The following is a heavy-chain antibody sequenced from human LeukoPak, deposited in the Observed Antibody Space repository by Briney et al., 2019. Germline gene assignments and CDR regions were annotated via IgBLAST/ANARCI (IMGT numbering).Heavy chain of an antibody. J-gene: IGHJ5*02. CDR3: ARAYYSTSWFPH. V-gene: IGHV4-34*01. CDR1: GGSLSGYY. Sequence: SETLSLTCAVSGGSLSGYYWGWIRQTPGKGLEWIGEINHSGRTNYNPSLKSRVTISADTSKNQFSLELRSVTAADTAVYYCARAYYSTSWFPHWGQGALVTVSS. D-gene: IGHD3-10*01. CDR2: INHSGRT.